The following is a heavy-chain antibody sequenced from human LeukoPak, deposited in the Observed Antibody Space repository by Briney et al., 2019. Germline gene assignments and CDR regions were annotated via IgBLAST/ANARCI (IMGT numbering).Heavy chain of an antibody. CDR3: ARGVGGVREGFDI. D-gene: IGHD3-16*01. Sequence: SETPSPPRTVSCGSVSSEGYHRGWVRPPPGKGLGWIAYIFNSGSSNYNPSLKSRVTISVDTSKNQFSLKLNSVTAADTAQYHCARGVGGVREGFDIWGQGTMVTVSS. V-gene: IGHV4-61*08. J-gene: IGHJ3*02. CDR2: IFNSGSS. CDR1: CGSVSSEGYH.